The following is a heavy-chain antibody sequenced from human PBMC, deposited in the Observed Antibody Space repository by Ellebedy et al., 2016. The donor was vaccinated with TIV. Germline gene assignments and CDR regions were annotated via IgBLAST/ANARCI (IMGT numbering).Heavy chain of an antibody. CDR2: IYYRGSA. V-gene: IGHV4-38-2*02. CDR3: AGDPALPRGRFDT. Sequence: ESLKISCAASGFTFSSYAMSWVRQAPGKGLEWIGSIYYRGSAYYNPSLKSRVTVSVDTSKNQFSLNLSSVTAADTAVYYCAGDPALPRGRFDTWGQGTLVTVSS. CDR1: GFTFSSYA. J-gene: IGHJ5*02.